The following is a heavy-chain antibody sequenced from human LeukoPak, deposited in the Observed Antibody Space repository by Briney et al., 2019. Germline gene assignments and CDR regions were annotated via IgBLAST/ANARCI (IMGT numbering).Heavy chain of an antibody. CDR3: AKDTAAGTLDY. D-gene: IGHD6-13*01. CDR1: GFTFSSYG. V-gene: IGHV3-30*18. CDR2: ISYDGSNK. Sequence: GGSLRLSCAASGFTFSSYGMHWVRQAPGKGLEWVAVISYDGSNKYYADSVEGRFTISRDNSKNTLYLQMNSLRAEDTAVYYCAKDTAAGTLDYWGQGTLVTVSS. J-gene: IGHJ4*02.